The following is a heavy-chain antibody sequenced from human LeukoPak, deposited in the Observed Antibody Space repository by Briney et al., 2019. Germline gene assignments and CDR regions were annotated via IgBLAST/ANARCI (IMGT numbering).Heavy chain of an antibody. CDR2: IIPIFGTA. D-gene: IGHD6-19*01. CDR1: GGTFSSYA. V-gene: IGHV1-69*05. CDR3: ARGSSRVADFDY. J-gene: IGHJ4*02. Sequence: SVKVSCKASGGTFSSYAISWVRQAPGQGLEWMGGIIPIFGTANYVQKFQGRVTITTDESTSTAYMELSSLRSEDTAVYYCARGSSRVADFDYWGQGTLVTVSS.